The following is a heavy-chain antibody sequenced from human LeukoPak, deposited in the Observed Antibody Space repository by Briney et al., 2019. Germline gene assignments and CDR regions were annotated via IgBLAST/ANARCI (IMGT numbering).Heavy chain of an antibody. Sequence: PSETLSLTCTVSGGSISSSSYYWSWIRQPPGKGLEWIGYIYYSGSTNYNPSLKSRVTISVDTSKNQFSLKLSSVTAADTAVYYCARIETYYDFWSGYSGYYYYMDVWGKGTTVTVSS. CDR2: IYYSGST. D-gene: IGHD3-3*01. CDR1: GGSISSSSYY. V-gene: IGHV4-61*01. J-gene: IGHJ6*03. CDR3: ARIETYYDFWSGYSGYYYYMDV.